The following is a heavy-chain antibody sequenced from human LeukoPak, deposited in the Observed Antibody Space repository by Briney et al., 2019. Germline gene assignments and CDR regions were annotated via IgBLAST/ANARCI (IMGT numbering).Heavy chain of an antibody. V-gene: IGHV3-23*01. J-gene: IGHJ6*02. D-gene: IGHD3-10*01. CDR1: GFTFSIYA. Sequence: GGSLRLSCAASGFTFSIYAMNWVRQAPGKGLEWVSAISGSGGSTYYADSVKGRFTISRDNSKNTLYLQMNSLRAEDTAVYYCAKSGDLRYYGMDVWGQGTTVTVSS. CDR3: AKSGDLRYYGMDV. CDR2: ISGSGGST.